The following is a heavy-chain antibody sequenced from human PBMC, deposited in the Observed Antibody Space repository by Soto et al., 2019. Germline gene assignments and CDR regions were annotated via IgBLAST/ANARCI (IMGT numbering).Heavy chain of an antibody. Sequence: GWSLRLSCAASGFTFSSYWMSWVRQAPGKGLEWVANIKQDGSEKYYVDSVKGRFTISRDNAKNSLYLQMNSLRAEDTAVYYCARETGGLWFGELSGANYYYGMDVWGQGTTVTVSS. CDR1: GFTFSSYW. CDR2: IKQDGSEK. D-gene: IGHD3-10*01. CDR3: ARETGGLWFGELSGANYYYGMDV. J-gene: IGHJ6*02. V-gene: IGHV3-7*01.